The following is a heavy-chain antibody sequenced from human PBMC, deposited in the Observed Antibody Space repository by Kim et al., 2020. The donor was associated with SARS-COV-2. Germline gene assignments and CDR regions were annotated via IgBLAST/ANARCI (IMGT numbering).Heavy chain of an antibody. J-gene: IGHJ5*02. CDR1: GYTFTSYG. D-gene: IGHD6-19*01. CDR2: ISAYNGNT. V-gene: IGHV1-18*04. CDR3: ARGGGTYSSGWLVGWFDP. Sequence: ASVKVSCKASGYTFTSYGISWVRQAPGQGLEWMGWISAYNGNTNYAQKLQGRVTMTTDTSTSTAYMELRSLRSDDTAVYYCARGGGTYSSGWLVGWFDPWGQGTLVTVSS.